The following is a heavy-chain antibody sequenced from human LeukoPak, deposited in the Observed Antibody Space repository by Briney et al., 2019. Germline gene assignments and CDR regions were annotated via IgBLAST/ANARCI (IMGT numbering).Heavy chain of an antibody. CDR2: ISSSSSYI. Sequence: GGSLRLSCAASGFTFSTYTMNWVRQAPGKGLEWASSISSSSSYIYYADSVKGRFTISRDNAKNSLYLQMNSLRAEDTAVYYCARDRMATKDYWGQGTLVTVSS. CDR3: ARDRMATKDY. D-gene: IGHD5-24*01. CDR1: GFTFSTYT. V-gene: IGHV3-21*01. J-gene: IGHJ4*02.